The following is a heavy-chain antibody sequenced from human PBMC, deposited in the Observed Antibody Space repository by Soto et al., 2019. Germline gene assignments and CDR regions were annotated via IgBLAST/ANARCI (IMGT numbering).Heavy chain of an antibody. CDR1: GFTFISHS. D-gene: IGHD2-8*01. J-gene: IGHJ6*02. CDR2: ISSRSSKI. CDR3: ARWSGHCSNGVCVGLYFYYNGMDV. V-gene: IGHV3-21*02. Sequence: EMQLVESGGGLVKSGGSLRLSCAASGFTFISHSMNWVREAPGKGLEWVASISSRSSKIYYADSVKGRFTISRDNAENSLYLQMNSLRAEDTAVYYCARWSGHCSNGVCVGLYFYYNGMDVWGQGTTVIVSS.